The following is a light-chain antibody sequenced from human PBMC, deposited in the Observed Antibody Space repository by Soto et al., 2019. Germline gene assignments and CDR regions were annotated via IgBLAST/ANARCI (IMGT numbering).Light chain of an antibody. Sequence: DIQMTQSPSSVSASVGDRVTITCRASQGISSWLDWYQQKPSKAPTLLIYAESSLQSVVQSRFSGKGSVTDYTLTIRSLQPEDFATAYCQHTNSFPHTFGGGTKVEIK. CDR3: QHTNSFPHT. CDR2: AES. V-gene: IGKV1-12*01. CDR1: QGISSW. J-gene: IGKJ4*01.